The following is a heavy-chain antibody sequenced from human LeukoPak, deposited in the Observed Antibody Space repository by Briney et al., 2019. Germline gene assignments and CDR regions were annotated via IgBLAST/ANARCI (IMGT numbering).Heavy chain of an antibody. V-gene: IGHV1-18*01. D-gene: IGHD3-22*01. Sequence: ASVKVSCKASGYTFTSYGISWVRQAPGQGLEWMGWISAYNGDTNYAQKLQGRVTMTTDTSTSTAYMELRSLRSDDTAVYYCATRDSSGYYYLGFDYWGQGTLVTVSS. CDR3: ATRDSSGYYYLGFDY. J-gene: IGHJ4*02. CDR2: ISAYNGDT. CDR1: GYTFTSYG.